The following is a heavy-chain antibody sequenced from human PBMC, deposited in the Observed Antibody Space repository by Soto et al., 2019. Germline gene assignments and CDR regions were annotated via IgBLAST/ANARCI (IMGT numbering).Heavy chain of an antibody. CDR3: ASVAGTYYYYGMDV. J-gene: IGHJ6*02. D-gene: IGHD6-19*01. Sequence: PGGSLRLSCAASGFTFSSYWMHWVRQAPGKGLVWVSRINSDGSSTSYADSVKGRFTISRDNAKNTLYLQMNSLRAEDTAVYYCASVAGTYYYYGMDVWGQGTTVTVTS. CDR2: INSDGSST. CDR1: GFTFSSYW. V-gene: IGHV3-74*01.